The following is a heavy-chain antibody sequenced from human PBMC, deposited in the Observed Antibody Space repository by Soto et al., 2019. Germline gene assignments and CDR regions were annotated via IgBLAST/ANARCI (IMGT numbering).Heavy chain of an antibody. CDR1: GGSISSGGNY. CDR2: ISYGGTT. D-gene: IGHD5-12*01. V-gene: IGHV4-31*11. CDR3: ASQNSADEPINS. J-gene: IGHJ4*02. Sequence: QVQLQESGPGLVKPSQTLSLTCAVSGGSISSGGNYWSWIRQQPGKGLQWIGYISYGGTTYYNPSLNRQIVISRDTSKNQFSRNSSSVMAADTARYFGASQNSADEPINSWGQGTLVTVSP.